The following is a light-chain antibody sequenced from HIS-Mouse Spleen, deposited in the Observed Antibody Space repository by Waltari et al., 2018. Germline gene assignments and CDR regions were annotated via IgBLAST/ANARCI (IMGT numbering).Light chain of an antibody. V-gene: IGLV2-23*01. CDR2: EGS. CDR3: CSYAGSSTWV. Sequence: QSALTQPASVSGSPGQSITISCTGTSRDFGSYNLVSWYQQHPGKAPKLRIYEGSKRPSGVSNRFSGSKSGNTASLTISGLQAEDEADYYCCSYAGSSTWVFGGGTKLTVL. CDR1: SRDFGSYNL. J-gene: IGLJ3*02.